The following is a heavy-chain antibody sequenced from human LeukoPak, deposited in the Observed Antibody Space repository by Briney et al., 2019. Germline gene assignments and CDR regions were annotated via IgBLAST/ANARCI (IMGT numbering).Heavy chain of an antibody. V-gene: IGHV3-15*01. CDR2: IKTTSDGGTP. J-gene: IGHJ4*02. CDR3: TTYGAGRKFDY. D-gene: IGHD3-10*01. CDR1: GFIFSDAW. Sequence: GGSLRLSCVASGFIFSDAWMTWVRQAPGKGLEWVGRIKTTSDGGTPNYAAPVKGRFTMSRADSTNTLYLQMNSPKSEDTAVYYCTTYGAGRKFDYWGQGTLVTVSS.